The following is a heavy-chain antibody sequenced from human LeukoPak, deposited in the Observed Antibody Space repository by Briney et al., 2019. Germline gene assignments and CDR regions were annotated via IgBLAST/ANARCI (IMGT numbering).Heavy chain of an antibody. CDR1: GFTFSSYW. CDR2: IKQDGSEK. J-gene: IGHJ4*02. Sequence: PGGSLRLSCVASGFTFSSYWMSWVRQAPGKGLEWVANIKQDGSEKYYVDSVKGRFTISRDNAKNSLYLQMNSLRAEDTAVYYCARAGVVPAAIAVWGQGTLVTVSS. D-gene: IGHD2-2*01. CDR3: ARAGVVPAAIAV. V-gene: IGHV3-7*03.